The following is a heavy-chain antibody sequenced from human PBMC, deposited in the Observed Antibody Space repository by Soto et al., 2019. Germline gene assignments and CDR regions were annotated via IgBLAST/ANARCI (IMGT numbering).Heavy chain of an antibody. Sequence: QVQLVQSGAEVKKPGASVKVSCKASGYTFASSAISWMRQAPGQGLERMGWISAYNGNTNYAPKLQGRATMTTDTSTSTAYMELRTLRSDDRAVYSCAREPPPPDHWGQETLVTVSS. CDR1: GYTFASSA. V-gene: IGHV1-18*01. CDR2: ISAYNGNT. CDR3: AREPPPPDH. J-gene: IGHJ4*02.